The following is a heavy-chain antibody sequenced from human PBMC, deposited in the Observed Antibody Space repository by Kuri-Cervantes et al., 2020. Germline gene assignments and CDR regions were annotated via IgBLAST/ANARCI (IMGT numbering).Heavy chain of an antibody. J-gene: IGHJ5*02. D-gene: IGHD6-13*01. CDR1: GGSISSYY. CDR3: AREPAAGALWFDP. CDR2: IYYSGST. V-gene: IGHV4-39*02. Sequence: GSLRLSCTVSGGSISSYYWSWIRQPPGKGLEWIGSIYYSGSTYYNPSLKSRVTISVDTSKNQFSLKLSSVTAADTAVYYCAREPAAGALWFDPWGQGTLVTVSS.